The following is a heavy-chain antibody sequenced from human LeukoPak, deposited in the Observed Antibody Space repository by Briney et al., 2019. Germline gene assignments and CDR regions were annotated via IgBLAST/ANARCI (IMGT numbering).Heavy chain of an antibody. V-gene: IGHV3-23*01. CDR1: GFTFSSYA. J-gene: IGHJ4*02. D-gene: IGHD3-10*01. CDR3: AKDSLWFGDFPDY. Sequence: GGSLRLSCAASGFTFSSYAMSWVRQAPGKGLEWVSGISGSGGSTYYADSVKGHFTVSRDNSKNTLYLQMNSLRAEDTAVYYCAKDSLWFGDFPDYWGQGTLVTVSS. CDR2: ISGSGGST.